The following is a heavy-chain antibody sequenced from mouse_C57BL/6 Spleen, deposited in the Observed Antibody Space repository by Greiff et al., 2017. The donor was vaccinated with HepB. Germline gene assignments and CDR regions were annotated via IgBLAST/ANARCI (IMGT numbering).Heavy chain of an antibody. Sequence: VQLQQPGAELVKPGASVKLSCKASGYTFTSYWMHWVKQRPGQGLEWIGMIHPNSGSTNYNEKFKSKATLTVDKSSSTAYMQLSSLTSEDSAVYYCASYSEDYYAMDYWGQGTSVTVSS. D-gene: IGHD2-12*01. CDR1: GYTFTSYW. J-gene: IGHJ4*01. CDR2: IHPNSGST. V-gene: IGHV1-64*01. CDR3: ASYSEDYYAMDY.